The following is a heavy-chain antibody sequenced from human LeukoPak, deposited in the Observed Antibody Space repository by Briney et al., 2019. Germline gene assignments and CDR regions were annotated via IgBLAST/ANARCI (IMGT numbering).Heavy chain of an antibody. J-gene: IGHJ6*02. CDR3: AKVVTRRGWYYCGMDV. CDR2: ISGSGGST. CDR1: GFTFSSYA. V-gene: IGHV3-23*01. D-gene: IGHD6-19*01. Sequence: GGSLRLSCAASGFTFSSYAMSWVRQAPGKGLEWVSAISGSGGSTYYADSVKGRFTISRDNSKNTLYLQMNSLRAEDTAVYYCAKVVTRRGWYYCGMDVWGQGTTVTVSS.